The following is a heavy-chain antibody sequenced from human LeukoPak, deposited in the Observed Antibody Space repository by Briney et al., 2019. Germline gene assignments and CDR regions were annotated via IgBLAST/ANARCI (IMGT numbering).Heavy chain of an antibody. Sequence: PGGSLRLSCAASGFTFSSDWVSWVREAPGKGREGGASIRPDASEDYCMDSVKGRFTISRDNAETSLYLQMTSLRVEDTAVYYCARLMRYETTYDYWGQGTLVTVSS. V-gene: IGHV3-7*01. J-gene: IGHJ4*02. CDR2: IRPDASED. CDR3: ARLMRYETTYDY. D-gene: IGHD2-8*01. CDR1: GFTFSSDW.